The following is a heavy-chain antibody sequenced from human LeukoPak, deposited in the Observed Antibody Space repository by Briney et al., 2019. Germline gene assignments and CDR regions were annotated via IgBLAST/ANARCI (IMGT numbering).Heavy chain of an antibody. CDR1: GFTFSSGE. Sequence: PAGGSLGLSCAASGFTFSSGEMKWLGQAPGKGLEWVSYISSSGVSLHYADSVKGRFPISRDNAKDSLYLQMNSLRAEDTAVYYCAREGGSLIRGLILSFFDIWGQGTMVTVSS. V-gene: IGHV3-48*03. CDR3: AREGGSLIRGLILSFFDI. J-gene: IGHJ3*02. D-gene: IGHD3-10*01. CDR2: ISSSGVSL.